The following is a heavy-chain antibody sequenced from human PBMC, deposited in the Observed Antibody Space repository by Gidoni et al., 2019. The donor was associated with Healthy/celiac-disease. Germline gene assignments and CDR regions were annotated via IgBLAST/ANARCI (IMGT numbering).Heavy chain of an antibody. Sequence: QVQLVESGGGVVQPGRSLRLCCAASGLTLSSYGMHWVRQAPGKGLEWVAVIWYDGSNKYYADSVKGRFTISRDNSKNTLYLQMNSLRAEDTAVYYCAREGVDDYGDYAFDYWGQGTLVTVSS. J-gene: IGHJ4*02. CDR2: IWYDGSNK. V-gene: IGHV3-33*01. CDR3: AREGVDDYGDYAFDY. CDR1: GLTLSSYG. D-gene: IGHD4-17*01.